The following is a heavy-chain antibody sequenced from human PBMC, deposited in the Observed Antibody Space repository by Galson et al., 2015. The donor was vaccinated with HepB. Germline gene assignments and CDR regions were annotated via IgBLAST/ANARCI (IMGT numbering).Heavy chain of an antibody. CDR1: GFTVSSNY. CDR3: AASSTSRGWFDP. CDR2: IYSGGST. V-gene: IGHV3-66*01. J-gene: IGHJ5*02. D-gene: IGHD2-2*01. Sequence: SLRLSCAASGFTVSSNYMSWVRQAPGKGLEWVSVIYSGGSTYYADSVKGRFTISRDDSKNTLYLQMNSLRAEDTAVYYCAASSTSRGWFDPWGQGTLVTVSS.